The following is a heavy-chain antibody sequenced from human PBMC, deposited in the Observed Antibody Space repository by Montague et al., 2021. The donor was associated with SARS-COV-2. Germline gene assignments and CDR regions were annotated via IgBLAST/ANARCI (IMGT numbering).Heavy chain of an antibody. V-gene: IGHV4-39*01. Sequence: SETLSLTCTVSGASISSSSYYWAWIRQPPGKGLEWIGSIYYSGSTYYNPFLKTRVTISVDTSTNQFSLKLSSVTAADTAVYYCATITLGYCTNGVCQPPDSWGQGTLVTVSS. J-gene: IGHJ5*01. CDR3: ATITLGYCTNGVCQPPDS. CDR1: GASISSSSYY. D-gene: IGHD2-8*01. CDR2: IYYSGST.